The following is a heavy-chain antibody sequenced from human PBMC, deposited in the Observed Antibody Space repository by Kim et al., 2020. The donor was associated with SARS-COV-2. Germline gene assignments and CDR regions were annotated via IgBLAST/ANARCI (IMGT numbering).Heavy chain of an antibody. CDR1: GGSVSSGSYY. J-gene: IGHJ5*02. CDR2: IYYSGST. CDR3: ARDYPYYDFWSGKGTFDP. D-gene: IGHD3-3*01. V-gene: IGHV4-61*01. Sequence: SETLSLTCTVSGGSVSSGSYYWSWIRQPPGKGLEWIGYIYYSGSTNYNPSLKSRVTISVDTSKNQFSLKLSSVTAADTAVYYCARDYPYYDFWSGKGTFDPWGQGTLVTVSS.